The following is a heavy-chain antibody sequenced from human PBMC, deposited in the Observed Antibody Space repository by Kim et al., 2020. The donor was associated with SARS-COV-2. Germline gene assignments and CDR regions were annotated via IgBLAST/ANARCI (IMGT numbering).Heavy chain of an antibody. CDR3: ARFPYYYGSGSYYTFNWFDP. Sequence: SETLSLTCAVSGGSISSSNWWSWVRQPPGKGLEWIGEIYHSGSTNYNPSLKSRVTISVDKSKNQFSLKLSSVTAADTAVYYCARFPYYYGSGSYYTFNWFDPWGQGTLVTVSS. J-gene: IGHJ5*02. CDR2: IYHSGST. CDR1: GGSISSSNW. V-gene: IGHV4-4*02. D-gene: IGHD3-10*01.